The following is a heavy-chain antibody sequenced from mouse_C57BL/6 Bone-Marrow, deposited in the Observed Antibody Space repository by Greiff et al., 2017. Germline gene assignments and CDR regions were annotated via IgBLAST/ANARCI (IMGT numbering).Heavy chain of an antibody. D-gene: IGHD2-1*01. CDR2: MHPNRGST. V-gene: IGHV1-64*01. CDR1: GYTFTSYW. Sequence: VQLQQPGAELVKPGASVKLSCKASGYTFTSYWMHGVKQRPGQGIEWIGMMHPNRGSTNYNEKFKSKATLTVDKSSSTDYMQLSSLTSEDSAVYYCAMPIYYGNSWFAYWGQGTLVTVSA. CDR3: AMPIYYGNSWFAY. J-gene: IGHJ3*01.